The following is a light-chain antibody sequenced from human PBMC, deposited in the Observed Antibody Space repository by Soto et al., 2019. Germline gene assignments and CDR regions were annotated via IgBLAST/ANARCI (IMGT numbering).Light chain of an antibody. CDR1: SSDVGAYNY. J-gene: IGLJ1*01. Sequence: QSVLTQPASVSGSPGEAITISCTGNSSDVGAYNYVSWYRHLPGKAPELMIYDVSHRPSGVSDRFSGSKSGNTASLTISGLQAEDDADYYCSSWTNSGTYVFGTGTKVTVL. CDR3: SSWTNSGTYV. V-gene: IGLV2-14*03. CDR2: DVS.